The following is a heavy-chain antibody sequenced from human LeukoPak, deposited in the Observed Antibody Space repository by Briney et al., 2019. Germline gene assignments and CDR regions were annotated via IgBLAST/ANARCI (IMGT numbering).Heavy chain of an antibody. J-gene: IGHJ4*02. Sequence: GGSLRLSCAASGFTFSDYYMSWIRQAPGKGLEWMALISYDGSKKFFADSVKGRFTISRDSSKNTLYLQMNSLRAEDTAVYYCAKDYYDSSGYYYSVDYWGQGTLVTVSS. CDR3: AKDYYDSSGYYYSVDY. CDR1: GFTFSDYY. D-gene: IGHD3-22*01. V-gene: IGHV3-30*18. CDR2: ISYDGSKK.